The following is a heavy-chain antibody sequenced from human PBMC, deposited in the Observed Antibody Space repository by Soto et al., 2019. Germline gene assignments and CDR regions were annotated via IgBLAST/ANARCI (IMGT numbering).Heavy chain of an antibody. CDR1: GYSFSTYA. CDR3: AREPVRHQLTPEFYMDV. CDR2: IHGDNGNT. J-gene: IGHJ6*03. V-gene: IGHV1-3*01. D-gene: IGHD2-2*01. Sequence: QVHLVQSGAEVKKPGASVKVSCKASGYSFSTYAMNWVRQAPGQGLEWMGWIHGDNGNTKYSQKFQGRVTITRDTTASTFTSYIQLSSLRSEDTSVYYCAREPVRHQLTPEFYMDVWGEGTTVTVSS.